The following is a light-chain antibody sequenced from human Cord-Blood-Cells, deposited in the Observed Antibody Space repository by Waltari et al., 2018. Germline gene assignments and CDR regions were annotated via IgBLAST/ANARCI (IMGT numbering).Light chain of an antibody. CDR2: GKN. CDR1: SLRSHY. V-gene: IGLV3-19*01. J-gene: IGLJ2*01. Sequence: SSELTQDPAVSVALGQTVRITCQGDSLRSHYASWSQQKPGQAPVLVINGKNNRPSGIPDRFSGSSSGNTASLTITGAQAEDEADYYCNSRDSSGNHVVFGGGTKLTVL. CDR3: NSRDSSGNHVV.